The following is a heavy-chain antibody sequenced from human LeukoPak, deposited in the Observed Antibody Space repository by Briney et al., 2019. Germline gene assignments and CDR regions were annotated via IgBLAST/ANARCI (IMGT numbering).Heavy chain of an antibody. Sequence: GGSLRLSCAASGFTFDDYAMHWVRQAPGKGLEWVSLISWDGGSTYYADSVKGRFTISRDNSKNSLYLQMNSLRAEDTALYYCAKDRAMVRGEGYIDVWGKGTTVTVSS. CDR1: GFTFDDYA. D-gene: IGHD3-10*01. V-gene: IGHV3-43D*03. CDR2: ISWDGGST. CDR3: AKDRAMVRGEGYIDV. J-gene: IGHJ6*03.